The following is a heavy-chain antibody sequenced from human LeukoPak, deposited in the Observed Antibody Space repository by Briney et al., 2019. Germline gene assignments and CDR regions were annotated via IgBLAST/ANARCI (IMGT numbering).Heavy chain of an antibody. J-gene: IGHJ5*02. D-gene: IGHD6-6*01. CDR1: GGSISSYY. CDR2: IYYSGST. Sequence: PSETLSLTCTVSGGSISSYYGSWIRQPPGKGLEWIGYIYYSGSTNYNPSLKSRVTISVDTSKNQFSLKLSSVTAADTAVYYCARSKAAQGSSPWGSLFWFDPWGQGTLVTVSS. V-gene: IGHV4-59*01. CDR3: ARSKAAQGSSPWGSLFWFDP.